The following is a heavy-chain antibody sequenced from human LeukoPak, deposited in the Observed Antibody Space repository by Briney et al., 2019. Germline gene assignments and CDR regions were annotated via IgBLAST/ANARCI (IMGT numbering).Heavy chain of an antibody. V-gene: IGHV3-72*01. CDR1: GFTFSDHY. CDR3: ASTSQANWIYAGY. CDR2: IRKKVNSYTT. D-gene: IGHD1-7*01. Sequence: GGSLRLSCAASGFTFSDHYMDWVRQAPGKGLEWVGRIRKKVNSYTTEYAASVNGRFTISRDDSKNSVHLQMNSLKTEDTAVYYCASTSQANWIYAGYWGQGTLVTVSS. J-gene: IGHJ4*02.